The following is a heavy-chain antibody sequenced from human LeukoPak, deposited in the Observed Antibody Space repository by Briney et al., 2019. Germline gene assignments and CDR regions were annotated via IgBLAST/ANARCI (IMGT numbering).Heavy chain of an antibody. CDR3: ARADYGERYYYYYMDV. Sequence: GGSLRLSCAASGFTFTSYWMSWVRQAPGKGLEWVANINRDGSEKYYVDSVKGRFTTSRDNAKNSLYLQMNSLRAEDTAVYYCARADYGERYYYYYMDVWGKGTTVTISS. V-gene: IGHV3-7*01. J-gene: IGHJ6*03. CDR2: INRDGSEK. CDR1: GFTFTSYW. D-gene: IGHD4-17*01.